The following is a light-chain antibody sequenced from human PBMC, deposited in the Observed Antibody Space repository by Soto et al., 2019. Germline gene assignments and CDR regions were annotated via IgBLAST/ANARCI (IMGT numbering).Light chain of an antibody. V-gene: IGKV3-15*01. CDR1: QSVSSN. J-gene: IGKJ5*01. Sequence: EIVMTQSPATLSVSPGERATLSCRASQSVSSNLAWYQQKPGQAPRLLIYGASTRATGIPARFSGSGSGTEFTLTISSLQSEDFAVYYCQQDNNCPPITFGQGTQLEIK. CDR3: QQDNNCPPIT. CDR2: GAS.